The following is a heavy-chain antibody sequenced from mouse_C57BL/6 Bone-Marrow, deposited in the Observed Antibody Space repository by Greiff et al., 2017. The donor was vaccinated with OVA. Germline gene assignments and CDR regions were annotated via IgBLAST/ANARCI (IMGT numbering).Heavy chain of an antibody. CDR2: IDPETGGT. Sequence: VQVVESGAELVRPGASVTLSCKASGYTFTDYEMHWVKQTPVHGLEWIGAIDPETGGTAYNQKFKGKAILTADKSSSTAYMELRSLTSEDSAVYYCTRNYAMDYWGQGTSVTVSS. J-gene: IGHJ4*01. V-gene: IGHV1-15*01. CDR1: GYTFTDYE. CDR3: TRNYAMDY.